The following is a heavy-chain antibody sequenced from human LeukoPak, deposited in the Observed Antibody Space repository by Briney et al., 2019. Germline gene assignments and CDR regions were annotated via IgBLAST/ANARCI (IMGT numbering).Heavy chain of an antibody. CDR3: ARAPRYYDSSGAFDI. D-gene: IGHD3-22*01. CDR2: IKQDGSEK. V-gene: IGHV3-7*01. Sequence: GGSLRLSCAASGFTFSSYWMSWVRQAPGKGLEWVANIKQDGSEKYYVDSVKGRFTISRDNAKNSLYLQMNSLRAEDTAVYYCARAPRYYDSSGAFDIWGQGTMVTVSS. J-gene: IGHJ3*02. CDR1: GFTFSSYW.